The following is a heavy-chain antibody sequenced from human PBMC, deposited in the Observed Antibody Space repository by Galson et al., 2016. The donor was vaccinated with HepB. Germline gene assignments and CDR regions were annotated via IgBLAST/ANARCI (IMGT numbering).Heavy chain of an antibody. CDR3: ARVLLDAFDI. CDR2: ISTSSSNI. J-gene: IGHJ3*02. CDR1: GFSFSSYS. V-gene: IGHV3-48*02. D-gene: IGHD2-21*01. Sequence: SLRLSCAASGFSFSSYSMNWVRQAPGKGLEWVSHISTSSSNICYADSVKGRFTISRDNAKNSLYLQMNSLRDEDTAVYYCARVLLDAFDIWGRGTMVTVSS.